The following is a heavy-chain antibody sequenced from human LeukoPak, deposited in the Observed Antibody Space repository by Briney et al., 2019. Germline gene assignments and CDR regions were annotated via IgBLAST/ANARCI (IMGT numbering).Heavy chain of an antibody. CDR2: ISYDGSNK. D-gene: IGHD1-1*01. Sequence: KSGGSLRLSCAASGFTFSSYGMHWVRQAPGKGLEWVAVISYDGSNKYYADSVKGRFTISRDNSKNTLYLQMNGLRAEDTAVYYCAKDDVSWNDGPPTFDYWGQGTLVTVSS. J-gene: IGHJ4*02. V-gene: IGHV3-30*18. CDR3: AKDDVSWNDGPPTFDY. CDR1: GFTFSSYG.